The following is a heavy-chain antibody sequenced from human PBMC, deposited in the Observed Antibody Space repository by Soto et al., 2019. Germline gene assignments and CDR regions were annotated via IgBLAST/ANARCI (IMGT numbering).Heavy chain of an antibody. J-gene: IGHJ4*02. V-gene: IGHV3-23*01. CDR2: ISGSGGST. Sequence: GGSLRLSCAASGFTFSSYAMSWVRQAPGKGLEWVSAISGSGGSTYYADSVKGRFTISRDNSKNTLYLQMNSPRAEDTAVYYCAKGVDYGYCSGGSCYSGSDYWGQGTLVTVSS. CDR1: GFTFSSYA. CDR3: AKGVDYGYCSGGSCYSGSDY. D-gene: IGHD2-15*01.